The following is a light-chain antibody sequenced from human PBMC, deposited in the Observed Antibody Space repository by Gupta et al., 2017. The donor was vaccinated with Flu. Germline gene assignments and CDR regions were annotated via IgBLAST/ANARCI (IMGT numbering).Light chain of an antibody. Sequence: QSALTQPASVSGSPGQSITISCTGTSSDVGVYNYVSWYQQHPGKAPKLRIDEVSNRPSEVSNRGSGSKSGKQGSLHTSAHQAHDEADEYCRSFTSRRIWVFGGGTQLTVL. CDR3: RSFTSRRIWV. V-gene: IGLV2-14*01. CDR1: SSDVGVYNY. J-gene: IGLJ3*02. CDR2: EVS.